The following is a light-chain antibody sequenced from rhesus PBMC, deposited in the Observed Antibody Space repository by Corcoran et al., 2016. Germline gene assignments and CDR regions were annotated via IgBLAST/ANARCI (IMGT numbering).Light chain of an antibody. Sequence: DIQMTQSPSSLSASVGDKVTINCHASQGISSWLAWYQQKPGKAPKPLIYAASSLQTGVSSRFSGSGSGTDYTLTINSLQPEDVATYYCLQDYPTPYSFGQGTKVEIK. CDR1: QGISSW. CDR2: AAS. CDR3: LQDYPTPYS. V-gene: IGKV1-19*01. J-gene: IGKJ2*01.